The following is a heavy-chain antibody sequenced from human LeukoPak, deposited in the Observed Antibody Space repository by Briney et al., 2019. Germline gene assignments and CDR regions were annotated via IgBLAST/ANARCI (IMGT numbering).Heavy chain of an antibody. J-gene: IGHJ4*02. Sequence: TGGSLRLSCAASGFTFSNYGMDWVRQAPGKGLEWVAVIWYDASNKYYAGSVQGRFTISRDNSKTTLYLQMNRLRAEDTAVYYCARDSFCSGGSCYSGLFDYWGQGALVTVSS. CDR2: IWYDASNK. CDR3: ARDSFCSGGSCYSGLFDY. V-gene: IGHV3-33*01. CDR1: GFTFSNYG. D-gene: IGHD2-15*01.